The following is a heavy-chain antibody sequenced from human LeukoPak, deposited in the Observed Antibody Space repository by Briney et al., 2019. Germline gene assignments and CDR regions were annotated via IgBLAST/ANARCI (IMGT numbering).Heavy chain of an antibody. CDR3: AKVKEIRLWSQPFDY. J-gene: IGHJ4*02. CDR1: GFTFSSYG. CDR2: ISYDGSNK. D-gene: IGHD5-12*01. Sequence: GRSLRFSCAASGFTFSSYGMHWVRQAPGKGLKWVAVISYDGSNKYYADSVKGRFTISRDNSKNTLYLQMNSLRPEDTAVYYCAKVKEIRLWSQPFDYWGQGTLVTVSS. V-gene: IGHV3-30*18.